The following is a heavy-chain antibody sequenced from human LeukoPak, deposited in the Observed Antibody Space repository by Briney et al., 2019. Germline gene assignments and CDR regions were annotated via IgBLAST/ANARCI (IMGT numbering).Heavy chain of an antibody. J-gene: IGHJ3*02. CDR1: GYTFTSYY. Sequence: GASVKVSCKASGYTFTSYYMHWVRQAPGQGLEWMGIINPSGGGTSHAQKFQGRVTMTRDTSTSTVYMQLSSLRSEDTAVYYCARVPTDPSEPLPPHAFDIWGQGTMVTVSS. D-gene: IGHD1-1*01. CDR3: ARVPTDPSEPLPPHAFDI. CDR2: INPSGGGT. V-gene: IGHV1-46*01.